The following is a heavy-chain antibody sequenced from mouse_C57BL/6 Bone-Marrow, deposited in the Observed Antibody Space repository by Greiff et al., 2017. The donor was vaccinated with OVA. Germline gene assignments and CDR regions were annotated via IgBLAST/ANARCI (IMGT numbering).Heavy chain of an antibody. CDR2: IDPSDSYT. Sequence: QVQLKQPGAELVRPGTSVKLSCKASGYTFTSYWMHWVKQRPGQGLEWIGAIDPSDSYTNYNQKLKGKATLTVDTASSTAYMQLSSLTTEDSAVYYCARDGYYVGAMDYWGKGTSVTVSS. V-gene: IGHV1-59*01. J-gene: IGHJ4*01. CDR1: GYTFTSYW. CDR3: ARDGYYVGAMDY. D-gene: IGHD2-3*01.